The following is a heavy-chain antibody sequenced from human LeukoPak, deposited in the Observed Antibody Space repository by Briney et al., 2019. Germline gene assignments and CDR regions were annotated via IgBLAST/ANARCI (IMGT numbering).Heavy chain of an antibody. Sequence: SETLSLTCTVSGASVSSASYWTWIRQPPGKGLEWIGYIYYSGSTYYNPSLKSRVTISVDTSKNQFSLKLSSVTAADTAVYYCAREGHYYDSSGYYGYYFDYWGQGTLVTVSS. CDR1: GASVSSASY. CDR3: AREGHYYDSSGYYGYYFDY. J-gene: IGHJ4*02. CDR2: IYYSGST. D-gene: IGHD3-22*01. V-gene: IGHV4-31*03.